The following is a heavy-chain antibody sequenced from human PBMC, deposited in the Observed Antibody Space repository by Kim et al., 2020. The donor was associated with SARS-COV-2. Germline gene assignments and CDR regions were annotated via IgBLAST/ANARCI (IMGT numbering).Heavy chain of an antibody. CDR3: AVWFGELLFPPPFDT. CDR1: GFTFSTYA. V-gene: IGHV3-23*01. CDR2: ISGSGSST. Sequence: GGSLRLSCAVSGFTFSTYAMNWVRQAPGKGLEWVSAISGSGSSTYYAVSVKGRFTISRDNSKDTVYLQMNNLRAEDTAVYYCAVWFGELLFPPPFDTLG. D-gene: IGHD3-10*01. J-gene: IGHJ3*02.